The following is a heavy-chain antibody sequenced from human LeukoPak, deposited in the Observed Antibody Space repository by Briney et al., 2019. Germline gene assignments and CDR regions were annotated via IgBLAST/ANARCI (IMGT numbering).Heavy chain of an antibody. CDR2: IKQDGSEK. CDR3: AKDTYGDYDGYFDY. D-gene: IGHD4-17*01. Sequence: PGGSLRLSCAASGFTFSSYWMSWVRQAPGKGLEWVANIKQDGSEKYYVDSVKGRFTISRDNAKNSLYLQMNSLRAEDTAVYYCAKDTYGDYDGYFDYWGQGTLVTVSS. CDR1: GFTFSSYW. V-gene: IGHV3-7*03. J-gene: IGHJ4*02.